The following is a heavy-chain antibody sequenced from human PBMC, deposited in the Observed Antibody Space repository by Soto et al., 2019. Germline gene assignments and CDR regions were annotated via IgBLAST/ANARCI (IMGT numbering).Heavy chain of an antibody. J-gene: IGHJ1*01. D-gene: IGHD3-3*01. Sequence: QVQLQESGPGLVKPSQTLSLTCTVSGGSISSGDYYWSWIRQPPGKGLEWIGYIYYSGSTYYNPSRKSRVTISVDTSKNQFSLKLSSVTAADTAVYYCARVKVTRFWSGYWGPEYFQHWGQGTLVTVSS. CDR2: IYYSGST. CDR1: GGSISSGDYY. V-gene: IGHV4-30-4*01. CDR3: ARVKVTRFWSGYWGPEYFQH.